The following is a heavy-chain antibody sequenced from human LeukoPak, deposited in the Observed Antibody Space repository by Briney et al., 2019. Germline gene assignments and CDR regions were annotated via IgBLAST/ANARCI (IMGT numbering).Heavy chain of an antibody. Sequence: ASVKVSCKASGYTFTGYYMHWVRQAPGQGLEWMGWINPNSGGTNYAQKFQGRVTMTRDTSISTAYMELSRLRSDDTAVYYCARVAVYYDSSGYYYETRLAFDIWGQGTMVTVSS. CDR3: ARVAVYYDSSGYYYETRLAFDI. J-gene: IGHJ3*02. CDR2: INPNSGGT. V-gene: IGHV1-2*02. CDR1: GYTFTGYY. D-gene: IGHD3-22*01.